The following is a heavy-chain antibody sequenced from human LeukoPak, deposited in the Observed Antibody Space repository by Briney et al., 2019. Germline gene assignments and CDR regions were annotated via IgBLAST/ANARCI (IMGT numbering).Heavy chain of an antibody. CDR3: ARVEEGYGSGRRENYYYYYMDV. V-gene: IGHV4-59*01. D-gene: IGHD3-10*01. CDR1: DGSISNYH. J-gene: IGHJ6*03. Sequence: SETLSLTCTVSDGSISNYHWTWIRQSPGKTLEWIGCSHKSGSTHYNPSLRSRVSISVDTSKSQFSLRLNSVTAPDTAVYYCARVEEGYGSGRRENYYYYYMDVWGKGSTVTISS. CDR2: SHKSGST.